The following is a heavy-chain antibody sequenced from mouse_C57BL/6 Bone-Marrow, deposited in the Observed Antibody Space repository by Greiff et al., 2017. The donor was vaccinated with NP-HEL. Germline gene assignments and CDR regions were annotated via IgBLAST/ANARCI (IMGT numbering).Heavy chain of an antibody. CDR2: IRNKANGYTT. D-gene: IGHD1-1*01. V-gene: IGHV7-3*01. CDR1: GFTFTDYY. CDR3: AGYGKETVVDYYAMDD. J-gene: IGHJ4*01. Sequence: DVMLVESGGGLVQPGGSLSLSCAASGFTFTDYYMSWVRQPPGKALEWLGFIRNKANGYTTEYSVSVKGRLTISRDNSQSILYLQMNALRAEDSATYDCAGYGKETVVDYYAMDDWGQGTSVTVSS.